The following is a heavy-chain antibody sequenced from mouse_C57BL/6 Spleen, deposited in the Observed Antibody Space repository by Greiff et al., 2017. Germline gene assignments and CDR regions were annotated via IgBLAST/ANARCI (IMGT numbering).Heavy chain of an antibody. V-gene: IGHV5-17*01. CDR3: ARDDGYYNYAMDY. D-gene: IGHD2-3*01. Sequence: EVKVEESGGGLVKPGGSLKLSCAASGFTFSDYGMHWVRQAPEKGLEWVAYISSGSSTIYYADTVKGRFTISRDNAKNTLFLQMTSLRSEDTAMYYCARDDGYYNYAMDYWGQGTSVTVSS. CDR1: GFTFSDYG. J-gene: IGHJ4*01. CDR2: ISSGSSTI.